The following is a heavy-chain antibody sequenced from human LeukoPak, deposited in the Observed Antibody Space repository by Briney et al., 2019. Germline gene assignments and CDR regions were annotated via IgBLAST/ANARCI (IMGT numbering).Heavy chain of an antibody. CDR1: GYTFTSYY. V-gene: IGHV1-69*13. J-gene: IGHJ2*01. D-gene: IGHD2/OR15-2a*01. CDR3: ARAHRAGSFANWYFDL. CDR2: IIPIFGTA. Sequence: SVKVSCKASGYTFTSYYMHWVRQAPGQGLEWMGGIIPIFGTANYAQKFQGRVTITADESTSTAYMELSSLRSEDTAVYYCARAHRAGSFANWYFDLWGRGTLVTVSS.